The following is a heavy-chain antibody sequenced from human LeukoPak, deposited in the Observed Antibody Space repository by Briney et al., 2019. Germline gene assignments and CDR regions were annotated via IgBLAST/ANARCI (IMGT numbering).Heavy chain of an antibody. Sequence: PGGSLRLSCAASGFTFSSYGMHWVRQAPGKGLEWVAVISYDGSNKYYADSVKGRFTISRDNSKNTLYLQMNSLRAEDTAVYYCAKAFRGGVGMDVWGQGTTVTVSS. CDR3: AKAFRGGVGMDV. D-gene: IGHD3-16*01. V-gene: IGHV3-30*18. J-gene: IGHJ6*02. CDR1: GFTFSSYG. CDR2: ISYDGSNK.